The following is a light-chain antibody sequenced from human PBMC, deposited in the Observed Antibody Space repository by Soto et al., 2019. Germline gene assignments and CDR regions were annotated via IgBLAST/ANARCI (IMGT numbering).Light chain of an antibody. J-gene: IGLJ1*01. V-gene: IGLV2-8*01. Sequence: QSVLAQPPSASGSPGQSVTISCTGTENDIGVYEFVSWYQHHPGKAPRLIIYEVVQRPSGVPDRFSGSKSGNTASLTVSGLQAADEADYFCKSYAGSNTYVFGSGTKVTVL. CDR1: ENDIGVYEF. CDR2: EVV. CDR3: KSYAGSNTYV.